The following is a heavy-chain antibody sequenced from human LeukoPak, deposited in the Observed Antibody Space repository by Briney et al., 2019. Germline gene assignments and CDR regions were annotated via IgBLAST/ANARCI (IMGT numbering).Heavy chain of an antibody. CDR3: AVAAAGTYYFDY. CDR1: GYTFTSYG. D-gene: IGHD6-13*01. J-gene: IGHJ4*02. CDR2: INPNSGGT. Sequence: ASVKVSCKASGYTFTSYGISWVRQAPGQGLEWMGWINPNSGGTNYAQKFQGWVTMTRDTSISTAYMELSRLRSDDTAVYYCAVAAAGTYYFDYWGQGTLVTVSS. V-gene: IGHV1-2*04.